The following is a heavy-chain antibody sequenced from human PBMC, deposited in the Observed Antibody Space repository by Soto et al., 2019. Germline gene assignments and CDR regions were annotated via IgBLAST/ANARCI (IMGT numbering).Heavy chain of an antibody. J-gene: IGHJ4*02. CDR1: SGSISSSNW. D-gene: IGHD3-16*02. Sequence: SETLSLTCAASSGSISSSNWWSWVRQPPGKGLEWIGEIYHSGSTNYNPSLKSRVTISVDKSKNQFSLKLSSVTAADTAVYYCASIMITFGGVIVSSNWGQGTLVTVSS. CDR3: ASIMITFGGVIVSSN. CDR2: IYHSGST. V-gene: IGHV4-4*02.